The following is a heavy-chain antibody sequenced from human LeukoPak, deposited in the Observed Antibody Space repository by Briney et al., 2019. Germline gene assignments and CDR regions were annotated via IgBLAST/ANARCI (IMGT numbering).Heavy chain of an antibody. CDR2: IYYSGST. J-gene: IGHJ1*01. CDR3: ASRDIAAAGTGEYFQH. V-gene: IGHV4-39*07. D-gene: IGHD6-13*01. CDR1: GGSISSSSYY. Sequence: SETLSLTCTVSGGSISSSSYYWGWIRQPPGKGLEWIGSIYYSGSTYYNPSLKSRVTISVDTSKNQFSLKLSSVTAADTAVYYCASRDIAAAGTGEYFQHWGQGTLVTVSS.